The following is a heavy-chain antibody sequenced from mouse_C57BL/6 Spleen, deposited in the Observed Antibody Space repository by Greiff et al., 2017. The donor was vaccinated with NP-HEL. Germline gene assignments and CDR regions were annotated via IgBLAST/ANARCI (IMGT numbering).Heavy chain of an antibody. J-gene: IGHJ4*01. V-gene: IGHV5-9*01. Sequence: EVQVVESGGGLVKPGGSLKLSCAASGFTFSSYTMSWVRQTPEKRLEWVATISGGGGNTYYPDSVKGRFTISRDNAKNTLYLQMSSLRSEDTALYYCARLYSGSAMDYWGQGTSVTVSS. CDR2: ISGGGGNT. D-gene: IGHD2-12*01. CDR3: ARLYSGSAMDY. CDR1: GFTFSSYT.